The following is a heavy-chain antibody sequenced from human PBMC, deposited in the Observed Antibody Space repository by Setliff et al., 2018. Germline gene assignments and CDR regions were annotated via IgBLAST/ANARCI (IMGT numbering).Heavy chain of an antibody. CDR1: GGSISTYY. CDR3: ARGGTYRYFGY. V-gene: IGHV4-59*01. Sequence: ASETLSLTCTVSGGSISTYYWSWIRQPPGKGLEFIGYVYYSGLTNYDPSLKSRVTMSVDSSKNQFSLKLSSVTAADTAVYYCARGGTYRYFGYWGQGALVTVSS. CDR2: VYYSGLT. J-gene: IGHJ4*02.